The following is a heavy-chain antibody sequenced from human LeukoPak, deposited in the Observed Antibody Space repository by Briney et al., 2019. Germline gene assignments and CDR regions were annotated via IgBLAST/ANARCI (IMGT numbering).Heavy chain of an antibody. J-gene: IGHJ4*02. CDR1: GFTFSSYW. V-gene: IGHV3-7*01. D-gene: IGHD3-10*01. Sequence: GGSLRLSCAASGFTFSSYWMSWVRQAPGKGLEWVANIKQDGSEKYYVDSVKGRFTISRDNAQNSLYLQMNSLRAEDTAVYFCARIPYGSGNQFDYWGQGTLVSVSS. CDR3: ARIPYGSGNQFDY. CDR2: IKQDGSEK.